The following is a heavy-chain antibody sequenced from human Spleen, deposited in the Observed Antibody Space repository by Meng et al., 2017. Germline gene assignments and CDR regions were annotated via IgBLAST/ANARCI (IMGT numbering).Heavy chain of an antibody. Sequence: GESLKISCAASGFIFSSYTMNWVRQAPGKGLEWVAVISYDGSNKYYADSVKGRFTISRDNSKNTLYLQMNSLRAEDTAVYYCARGTSSGWSEYFDYWGQGTLVTVSS. J-gene: IGHJ4*02. CDR3: ARGTSSGWSEYFDY. CDR1: GFIFSSYT. D-gene: IGHD6-19*01. CDR2: ISYDGSNK. V-gene: IGHV3-30*01.